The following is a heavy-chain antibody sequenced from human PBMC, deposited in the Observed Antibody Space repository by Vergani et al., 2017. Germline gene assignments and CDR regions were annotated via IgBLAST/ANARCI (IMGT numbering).Heavy chain of an antibody. J-gene: IGHJ5*02. CDR2: INPKSGGT. CDR3: ARAEMPLWLSVGWFDP. CDR1: GYTFIGYY. Sequence: QVQLVQSGAEVKKPGASVKVSCKASGYTFIGYYMHWVRQAPGQGLEWMGWINPKSGGTNYAQKFQGRVTMTRDTSISTAYMELSRLRSDDTAMYYCARAEMPLWLSVGWFDPWGQGTLVTVSS. D-gene: IGHD5-18*01. V-gene: IGHV1-2*02.